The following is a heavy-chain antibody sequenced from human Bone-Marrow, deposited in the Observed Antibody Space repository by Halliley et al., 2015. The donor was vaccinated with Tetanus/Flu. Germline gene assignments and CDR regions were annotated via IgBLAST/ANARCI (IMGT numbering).Heavy chain of an antibody. J-gene: IGHJ1*01. CDR2: IRSKAYGETT. D-gene: IGHD6-13*01. CDR3: TKLAAAGIWYFQH. V-gene: IGHV3-49*02. Sequence: VGFIRSKAYGETTQYAGSVKGRFTISRDDSKSIASLQMNSLKTEDTAVYYCTKLAAAGIWYFQHWGHGTLVTVSS.